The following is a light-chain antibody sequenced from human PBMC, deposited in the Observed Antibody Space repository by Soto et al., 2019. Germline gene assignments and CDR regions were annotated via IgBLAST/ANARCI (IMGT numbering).Light chain of an antibody. CDR1: QSISSW. J-gene: IGKJ4*01. CDR2: KAS. Sequence: DIQMTQSPSTLSASVGDRVTITCRASQSISSWLAWYQQKPGKAPKLLIYKASSLESGVTSRFSGSGSGTEFTHTSSSLQSDDFATYYCQQYNSYPLTFGGGAKVEIK. CDR3: QQYNSYPLT. V-gene: IGKV1-5*03.